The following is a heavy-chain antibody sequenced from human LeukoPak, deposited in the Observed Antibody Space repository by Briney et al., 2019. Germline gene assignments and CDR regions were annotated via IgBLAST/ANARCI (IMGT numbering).Heavy chain of an antibody. J-gene: IGHJ5*02. CDR2: ISGSGGST. CDR3: AKDQVVGWFGEFSP. V-gene: IGHV3-23*01. CDR1: GFTFSSYA. D-gene: IGHD3-10*01. Sequence: PGGSLRLSCAASGFTFSSYAMSWVRQAPGKGLAWVSAISGSGGSTYYADSVKGRFTISRDNSKNTLYLQMNSLRAEDTAVYYCAKDQVVGWFGEFSPWGQGTLVTVSS.